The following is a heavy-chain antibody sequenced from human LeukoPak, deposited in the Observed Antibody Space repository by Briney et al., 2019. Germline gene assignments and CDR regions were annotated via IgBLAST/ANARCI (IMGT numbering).Heavy chain of an antibody. CDR1: GFTFSSYA. D-gene: IGHD5-18*01. Sequence: PGGSLRLSCAASGFTFSSYAMHGGRPAPGKGLERVAVTWYVGSIKSYAASVKGRFTISRANCKTTLYLQMNTLSAEGTAECYCAKAWIPRDTAMVKGYWGQGTLVTVSS. V-gene: IGHV3-33*06. CDR3: AKAWIPRDTAMVKGY. CDR2: TWYVGSIK. J-gene: IGHJ4*02.